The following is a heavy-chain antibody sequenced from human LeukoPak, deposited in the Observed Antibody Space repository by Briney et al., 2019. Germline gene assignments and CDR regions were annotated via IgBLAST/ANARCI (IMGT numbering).Heavy chain of an antibody. CDR1: GFTFSNYA. CDR3: SKDLERHTVGYFDS. CDR2: LSGNERDT. Sequence: GGSLRLSCAASGFTFSNYAMSWVRQAPGKGLEWVSSLSGNERDTRYADSVRGRFTISRDNSENLLYLQMTSLGAEDTAIYYCSKDLERHTVGYFDSWGQGTLVTVSS. J-gene: IGHJ4*02. D-gene: IGHD1-1*01. V-gene: IGHV3-23*01.